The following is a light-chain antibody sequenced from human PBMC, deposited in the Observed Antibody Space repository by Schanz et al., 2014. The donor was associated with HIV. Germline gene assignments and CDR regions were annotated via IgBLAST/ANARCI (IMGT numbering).Light chain of an antibody. V-gene: IGKV1-13*02. CDR1: QGISSA. CDR2: DAS. CDR3: LQHNSYPLT. J-gene: IGKJ4*01. Sequence: AIQLTQSPSSLSASVGDRVTITCRASQGISSALAWYQQKPGKVPKFLIYDASSLESGVPSRFSGSGSGTDFTLTISSLQPEDFATYYCLQHNSYPLTFGGGTKVEIK.